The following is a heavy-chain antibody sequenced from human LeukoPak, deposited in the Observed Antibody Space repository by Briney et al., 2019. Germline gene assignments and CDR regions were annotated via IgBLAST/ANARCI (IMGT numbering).Heavy chain of an antibody. CDR1: GFTFSSYS. V-gene: IGHV3-21*01. Sequence: GGSLRLSCAASGFTFSSYSMNWVRQAPGKGLEWVSSISSSSSYIYYADSVKGRFTISRDNAKNSLYLQMNSLRAEDTAVYYCAKGLVAAEGDYYFDYWGQGTLVTVSS. CDR3: AKGLVAAEGDYYFDY. D-gene: IGHD2-15*01. CDR2: ISSSSSYI. J-gene: IGHJ4*02.